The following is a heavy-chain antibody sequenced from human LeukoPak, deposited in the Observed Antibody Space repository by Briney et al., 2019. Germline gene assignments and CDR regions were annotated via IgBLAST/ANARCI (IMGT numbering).Heavy chain of an antibody. J-gene: IGHJ4*02. CDR1: GFTFSNYA. Sequence: PGGSLRLSCVASGFTFSNYAMSWVCQAPGKGLEWVSGINVSGGSTFYADSVRGRFTISRDNSKNTLYLQMNSLRAEDTAVYYCAKDQYCTSTSCYVGYWGQGTLVTVSS. CDR3: AKDQYCTSTSCYVGY. D-gene: IGHD2-2*01. V-gene: IGHV3-23*01. CDR2: INVSGGST.